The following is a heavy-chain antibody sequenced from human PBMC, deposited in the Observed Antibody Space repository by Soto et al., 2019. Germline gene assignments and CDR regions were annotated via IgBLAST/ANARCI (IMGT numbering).Heavy chain of an antibody. D-gene: IGHD6-13*01. CDR2: INPNSGGT. Sequence: QVQLVQSGAEMKKPGASVKVSCKASGFTFSAYYIYWVRQAPGQGLEWIGWINPNSGGTNNAQKFQGRVTMTRDTSTSTVYMELSALIPDDTAVYYCARSLLDEYSSSWRSAYYGMDVWGQGTTVTVS. CDR1: GFTFSAYY. CDR3: ARSLLDEYSSSWRSAYYGMDV. J-gene: IGHJ6*02. V-gene: IGHV1-2*02.